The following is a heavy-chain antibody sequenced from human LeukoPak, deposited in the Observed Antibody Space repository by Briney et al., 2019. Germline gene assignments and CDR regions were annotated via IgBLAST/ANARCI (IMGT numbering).Heavy chain of an antibody. D-gene: IGHD2-2*01. CDR3: ARDSGRGGYCSSTSCSDAFDI. CDR2: IYYSGST. V-gene: IGHV4-39*07. Sequence: SETLSLTCTVSGGSISSSSYYWGWIRQPPGKGLEWIGSIYYSGSTYYNPSLKSRVTISVDTSKNQFSLKLSSVTAADTAVYYCARDSGRGGYCSSTSCSDAFDIWGQGTMVTVSS. CDR1: GGSISSSSYY. J-gene: IGHJ3*02.